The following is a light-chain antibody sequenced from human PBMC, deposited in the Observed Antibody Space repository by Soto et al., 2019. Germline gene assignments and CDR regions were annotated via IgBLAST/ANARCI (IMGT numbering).Light chain of an antibody. J-gene: IGLJ2*01. V-gene: IGLV1-44*01. CDR1: YFNIGSHP. CDR3: AAWDDSLNGPV. Sequence: QSVLTQPPSASGTPGQRVTISCSGGYFNIGSHPVNWYQHLPGTAPKLLIYRNNQRPSGVPDRFSGSMAGTSASLAISGLQSEDEADYYCAAWDDSLNGPVFGGGTKLTVL. CDR2: RNN.